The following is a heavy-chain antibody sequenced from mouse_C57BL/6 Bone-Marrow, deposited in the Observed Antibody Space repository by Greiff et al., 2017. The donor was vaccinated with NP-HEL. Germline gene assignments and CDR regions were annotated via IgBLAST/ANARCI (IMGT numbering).Heavy chain of an antibody. CDR1: GYTFTSYG. D-gene: IGHD1-1*02. Sequence: QVQLQQSGAELVRPGASVKLSCKASGYTFTSYGMSWVKQRPGQGLEWIGEINPRSGNTYYNEKFKGKATLTADKSSSTAYMELSSLTSESSAFYFYACPMGLWPYALDYWGQGTSVTVSS. J-gene: IGHJ4*01. V-gene: IGHV1-81*01. CDR3: ACPMGLWPYALDY. CDR2: INPRSGNT.